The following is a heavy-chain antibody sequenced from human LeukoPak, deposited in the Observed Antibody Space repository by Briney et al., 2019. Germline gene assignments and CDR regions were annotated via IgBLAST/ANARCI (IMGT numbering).Heavy chain of an antibody. CDR2: IIPIFGTA. CDR3: ARDFWPAGFADY. V-gene: IGHV1-69*13. J-gene: IGHJ4*02. Sequence: VASVKVSCKASGGTFSSCAISWVRQAPGQGLEWMGGIIPIFGTANHAQKFQGRVTITADASTSTAYMELSSLRSEDTAVYYCARDFWPAGFADYWGRGTLVTVSS. D-gene: IGHD3/OR15-3a*01. CDR1: GGTFSSCA.